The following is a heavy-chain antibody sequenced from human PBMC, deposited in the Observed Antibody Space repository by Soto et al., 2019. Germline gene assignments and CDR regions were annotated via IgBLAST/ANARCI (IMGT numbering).Heavy chain of an antibody. CDR2: SYSGGTT. V-gene: IGHV3-53*01. D-gene: IGHD1-1*01. CDR1: GFTVSRNY. CDR3: AKFGMATTKRSPPYYIDY. Sequence: PGGSLRLSCAASGFTVSRNYVSWVRQAPGKGLAWVSLSYSGGTTDYAASVKGRFTISRDNSKNTLYLQMNSLRAEDTAVYYCAKFGMATTKRSPPYYIDYWGQGALVTVSS. J-gene: IGHJ4*02.